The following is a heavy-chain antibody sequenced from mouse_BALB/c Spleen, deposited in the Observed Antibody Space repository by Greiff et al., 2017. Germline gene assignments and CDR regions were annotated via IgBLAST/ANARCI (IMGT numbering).Heavy chain of an antibody. V-gene: IGHV5-6-4*01. D-gene: IGHD2-3*01. CDR2: ISSGGSYT. CDR3: TREEGDGYLDY. CDR1: GFTFSSYT. J-gene: IGHJ2*01. Sequence: EVQVVESGGGLVKPGGSLKLSCAASGFTFSSYTMSWVRQTPEKRLEWVATISSGGSYTYYPDSVKGRFTISRDNAKNTLYLQMSSLKSEDTAMYYCTREEGDGYLDYWGQGTTLTVSS.